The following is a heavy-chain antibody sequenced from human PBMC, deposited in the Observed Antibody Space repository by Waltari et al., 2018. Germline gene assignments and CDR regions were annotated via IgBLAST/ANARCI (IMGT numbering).Heavy chain of an antibody. CDR1: GFNFKNYG. Sequence: EVVLLESGGGSVQPGGSLRLSCAGSGFNFKNYGMAWVRQSPGKGMERGLSISGNCESTYYADSVKGRFTISRDNSKTTLVLEMNGLRAEDAASYFCAKCDTSGYYHVLDWGQGTAVTVSS. CDR2: ISGNCEST. J-gene: IGHJ6*02. V-gene: IGHV3-23*01. CDR3: AKCDTSGYYHVLD. D-gene: IGHD3-22*01.